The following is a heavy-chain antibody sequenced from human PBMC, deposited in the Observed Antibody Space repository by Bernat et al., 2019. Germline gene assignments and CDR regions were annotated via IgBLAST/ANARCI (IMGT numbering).Heavy chain of an antibody. D-gene: IGHD4-17*01. CDR3: ASRPKDGDSNDY. CDR2: INPRGRST. CDR1: GYTFTSYY. J-gene: IGHJ4*02. Sequence: QVQLVQSGAEVKKPGASVKVSCKASGYTFTSYYMHWVRQAPGQGLEWMGIINPRGRSTSYAQKFQGRVTMTRYTSTSTVYMELSSLRSEDTAVYYCASRPKDGDSNDYWGQGTLVTVSS. V-gene: IGHV1-46*01.